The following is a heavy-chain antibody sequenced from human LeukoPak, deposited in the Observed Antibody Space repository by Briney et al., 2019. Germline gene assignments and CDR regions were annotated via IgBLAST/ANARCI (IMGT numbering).Heavy chain of an antibody. CDR1: GYSIRSDYN. D-gene: IGHD1-1*01. Sequence: KSSETLSLTCAVSGYSIRSDYNGGWIRQPPVKGLQWIGHIYHSGSTYYNPSLKSRVTISLDTSKNQFSLRMTSMTAADTAIYSCARSTAPSPIFDSWGQGTLVTVSS. J-gene: IGHJ4*02. V-gene: IGHV4-38-2*01. CDR3: ARSTAPSPIFDS. CDR2: IYHSGST.